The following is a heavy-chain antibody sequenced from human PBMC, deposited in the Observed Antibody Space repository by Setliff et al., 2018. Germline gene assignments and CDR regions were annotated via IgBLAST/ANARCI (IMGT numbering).Heavy chain of an antibody. D-gene: IGHD1-26*01. CDR1: GYTFTSYA. Sequence: ASVKVSCKASGYTFTSYAMNWVRQAPGQGLEWMGWINTNTGNPTYAQGFTGRFVFSLDTSVSTAYLQISSLKAEDTAVYYCARDTSVVEIGEWELLLRHEYWYFDLWGRGTLVTVSS. V-gene: IGHV7-4-1*02. CDR3: ARDTSVVEIGEWELLLRHEYWYFDL. CDR2: INTNTGNP. J-gene: IGHJ2*01.